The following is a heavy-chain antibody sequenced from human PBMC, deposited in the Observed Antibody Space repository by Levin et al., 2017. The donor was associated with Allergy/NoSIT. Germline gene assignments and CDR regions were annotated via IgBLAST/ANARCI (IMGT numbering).Heavy chain of an antibody. V-gene: IGHV3-74*01. CDR3: ARTYDSSGYHPFDY. D-gene: IGHD3-22*01. Sequence: SLLLSFSSSVFPFLPFWLHWVRQAPGKGLVWVSRINSDGSNTDYADSVKGRFTISRANAKNTLYLQMNSLRAEDTAVYYCARTYDSSGYHPFDYWGQGTLVTVSS. CDR2: INSDGSNT. J-gene: IGHJ4*02. CDR1: VFPFLPFW.